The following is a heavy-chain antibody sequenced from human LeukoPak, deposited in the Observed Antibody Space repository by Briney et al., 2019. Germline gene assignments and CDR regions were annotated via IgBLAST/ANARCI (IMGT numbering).Heavy chain of an antibody. J-gene: IGHJ5*02. CDR2: ISYDGSNK. V-gene: IGHV3-30*04. Sequence: GSLRLSCAASGFTFSSYAMHWVRQAPGKGLEWVAVISYDGSNKYYADSVKGRFTISRDNSKNTLYLQMNSLRAEDTAVYYCARATGGLGPLPWGQGTLVTVSS. CDR1: GFTFSSYA. D-gene: IGHD3-16*01. CDR3: ARATGGLGPLP.